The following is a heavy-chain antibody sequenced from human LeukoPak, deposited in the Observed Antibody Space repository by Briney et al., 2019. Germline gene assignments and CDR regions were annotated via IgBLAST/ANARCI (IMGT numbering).Heavy chain of an antibody. Sequence: SETLSLTCAVYGGSFSGYYWSWIRQPPGKGLEWIGEINHSGSTNYNPSLKSRVTISVDTSKNQFSLKLSSVTAADTAVYYCARLSPRRGLLWFGDHTIRYYYMDVWGKGTTVTISS. J-gene: IGHJ6*03. CDR1: GGSFSGYY. CDR2: INHSGST. D-gene: IGHD3-10*01. V-gene: IGHV4-34*01. CDR3: ARLSPRRGLLWFGDHTIRYYYMDV.